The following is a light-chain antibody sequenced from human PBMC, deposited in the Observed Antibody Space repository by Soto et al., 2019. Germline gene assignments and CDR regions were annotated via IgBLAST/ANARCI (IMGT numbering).Light chain of an antibody. CDR3: AAWDDSLSAGV. Sequence: QSALTQPPSASGSPGQSVTISCTGTSSDVGGYNYVSWYQQHPGKGPKLVVCEVSKRPSGVPDRFSGSKSGNTASLTVSGLQAEDEADYYCAAWDDSLSAGVFGGGTKLTVL. CDR1: SSDVGGYNY. J-gene: IGLJ3*02. V-gene: IGLV2-8*01. CDR2: EVS.